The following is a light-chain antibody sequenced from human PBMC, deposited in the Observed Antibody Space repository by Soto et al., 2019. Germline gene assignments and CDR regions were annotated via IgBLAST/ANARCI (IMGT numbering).Light chain of an antibody. CDR3: QKYGTSPRT. J-gene: IGKJ5*01. V-gene: IGKV3-20*01. CDR1: QSFSSN. CDR2: GAS. Sequence: EIVLTQSPGSLSLSPGERATLSCRASQSFSSNLAWYQQKPGQAPRLLIYGASSRATGIPDRFSGSGSGTDFIRTISRLEPEDFAVYYRQKYGTSPRTVGQGTRRAI.